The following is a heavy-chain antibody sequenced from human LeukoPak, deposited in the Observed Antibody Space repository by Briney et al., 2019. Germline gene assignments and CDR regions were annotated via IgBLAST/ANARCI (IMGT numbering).Heavy chain of an antibody. J-gene: IGHJ4*02. Sequence: GGSLRLSRAASGFTFSSYGMHWVRQAPGKGLEWVAVISYDGSNKYYADSVKGRFTISRDNSKNTLYLQMNSLRAEDTAVYYCARAEQKHQIDYWGQGTLVTVSS. V-gene: IGHV3-30*03. D-gene: IGHD1/OR15-1a*01. CDR1: GFTFSSYG. CDR2: ISYDGSNK. CDR3: ARAEQKHQIDY.